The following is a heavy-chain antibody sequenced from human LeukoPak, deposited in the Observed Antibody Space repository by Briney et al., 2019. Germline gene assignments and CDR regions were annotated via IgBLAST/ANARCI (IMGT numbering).Heavy chain of an antibody. J-gene: IGHJ5*02. CDR3: ARDMIGFDP. CDR2: ISAYNGNT. Sequence: EASVKVSCKASGGTFSSYAISWVRQAPGQGLEWMGWISAYNGNTNYAQKLQGRVTMTTDTSTSTAYMELRSLRSDDTAVYYCARDMIGFDPWGQGTLVTVSS. D-gene: IGHD3-22*01. CDR1: GGTFSSYA. V-gene: IGHV1-18*01.